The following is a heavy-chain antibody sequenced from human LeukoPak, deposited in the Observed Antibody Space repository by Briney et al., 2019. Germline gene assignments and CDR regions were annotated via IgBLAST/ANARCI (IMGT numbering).Heavy chain of an antibody. Sequence: SQTLSLTCAISGGSVSSNSAVWNWIRPSPSRGLEGLGRTYYSSKWYNDYAVSVKSRITINPVTSKNQFSLQLNSVTPEDTAVYYCARDWGILRYGMDVWGQGTTVTVSS. V-gene: IGHV6-1*01. J-gene: IGHJ6*02. D-gene: IGHD3-16*01. CDR3: ARDWGILRYGMDV. CDR1: GGSVSSNSAV. CDR2: TYYSSKWYN.